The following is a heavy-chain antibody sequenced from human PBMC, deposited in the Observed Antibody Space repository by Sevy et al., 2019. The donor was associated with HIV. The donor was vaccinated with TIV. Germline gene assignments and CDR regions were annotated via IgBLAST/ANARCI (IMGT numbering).Heavy chain of an antibody. CDR2: ISWDGGST. V-gene: IGHV3-43*01. Sequence: GESLKISCAASGFTFDDYTMHWVRQAPGKGLEWVSLISWDGGSTYYADSVKGRFTISRDNSKNSLYLQMNSLRTEDTALYYCAKGSYYYYMDVWGKGTTVTVSS. CDR3: AKGSYYYYMDV. CDR1: GFTFDDYT. D-gene: IGHD3-10*01. J-gene: IGHJ6*03.